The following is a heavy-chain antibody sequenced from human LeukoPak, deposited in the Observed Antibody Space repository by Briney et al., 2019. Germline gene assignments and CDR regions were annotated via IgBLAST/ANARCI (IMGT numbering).Heavy chain of an antibody. D-gene: IGHD6-6*01. V-gene: IGHV4-34*01. CDR3: ARRKYHVWFDP. J-gene: IGHJ5*02. CDR2: INNSGSA. Sequence: PSETLSLTCAVYGGSFSGYYWSWIRQPPGEGLEWIGEINNSGSAKYNPSLKRRVTLSVHPCKPQFSLKLSSVPGADTAVSYCARRKYHVWFDPWGQGPLVTVSS. CDR1: GGSFSGYY.